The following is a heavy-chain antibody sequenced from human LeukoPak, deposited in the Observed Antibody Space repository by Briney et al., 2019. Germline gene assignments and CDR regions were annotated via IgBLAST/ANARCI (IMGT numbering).Heavy chain of an antibody. Sequence: GGSLRLSCAASGFTFSSYAMHWVRQAPGKGLEWVAVISYDGSNKYYAGSVKGRFTISRDNYKNTLYLQMNSLRAEDTAVYYCARASRNPVWDYYYYGIDVWGQGTTVTVSS. J-gene: IGHJ6*02. V-gene: IGHV3-30-3*01. CDR3: ARASRNPVWDYYYYGIDV. CDR2: ISYDGSNK. CDR1: GFTFSSYA. D-gene: IGHD1-14*01.